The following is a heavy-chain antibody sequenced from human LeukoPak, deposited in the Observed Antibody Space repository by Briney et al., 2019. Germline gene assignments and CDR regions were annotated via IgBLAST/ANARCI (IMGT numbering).Heavy chain of an antibody. J-gene: IGHJ4*02. D-gene: IGHD5-18*01. V-gene: IGHV4-38-2*02. Sequence: SQTLSLTCTVSGGSISTGYYWGWIRQPPGKGLQWIGSIYRTGSTYYNPSLKSRVTISVDTSKNQFSLNLNSLTAADTAIYYCARVLSDSSGYNCEYWGQGTLVTVSS. CDR1: GGSISTGYY. CDR2: IYRTGST. CDR3: ARVLSDSSGYNCEY.